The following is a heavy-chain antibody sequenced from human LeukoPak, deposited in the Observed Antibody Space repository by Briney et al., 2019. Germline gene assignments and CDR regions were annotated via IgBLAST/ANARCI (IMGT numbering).Heavy chain of an antibody. V-gene: IGHV3-23*01. CDR1: GITLSNYG. CDR3: AKRGVVIRVILVGFHKEAYYFDS. D-gene: IGHD3-22*01. CDR2: ISGSGGST. J-gene: IGHJ4*02. Sequence: GGSLRLTCAVSGITLSNYGMSWVRQAPGKGLEWVAGISGSGGSTNYADSVKGRFTISRDNPKNTLYLQMNILRAEDTAVYFCAKRGVVIRVILVGFHKEAYYFDSWGQGALVTVSS.